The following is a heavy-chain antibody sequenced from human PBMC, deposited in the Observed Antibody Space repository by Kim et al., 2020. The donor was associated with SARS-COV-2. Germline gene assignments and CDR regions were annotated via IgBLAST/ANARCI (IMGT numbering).Heavy chain of an antibody. CDR1: GYTFIKYP. CDR3: ARWDNAGFFYFDYFDL. J-gene: IGHJ4*02. CDR2: INADNGNT. D-gene: IGHD3-9*01. Sequence: ASVKVSCKASGYTFIKYPIHWVRQAPGQGLEWMGWINADNGNTKYSQKFQGRVAISRDTSASIAYMYLSGRRSEDTAIYYCARWDNAGFFYFDYFDLWGQGTLVTVAS. V-gene: IGHV1-3*01.